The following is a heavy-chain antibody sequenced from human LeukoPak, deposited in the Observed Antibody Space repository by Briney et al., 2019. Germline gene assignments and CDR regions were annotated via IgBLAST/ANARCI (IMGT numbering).Heavy chain of an antibody. CDR1: GFTFSSYW. Sequence: GVSLRLPCAASGFTFSSYWMHWVRQAPGKRLVWVSRINGDGSSATYADSVKGRFTISRDSAKNTVYLQMNSLRAEDTAVYYCARPQHGDLYAFDIWGQGTMVTVSS. D-gene: IGHD4-17*01. J-gene: IGHJ3*02. V-gene: IGHV3-74*01. CDR3: ARPQHGDLYAFDI. CDR2: INGDGSSA.